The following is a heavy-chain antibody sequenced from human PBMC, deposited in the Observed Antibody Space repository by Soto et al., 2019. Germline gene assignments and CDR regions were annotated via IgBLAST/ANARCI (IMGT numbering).Heavy chain of an antibody. CDR1: GFSFSRYS. D-gene: IGHD3-16*01. CDR3: ARGGGYPITSYFHYAMDV. J-gene: IGHJ6*02. Sequence: PGGSLRLSCAASGFSFSRYSMSWVRQTPGKGLEWVSVISGSGGSTFYADSVKGRFTISRDNSKNTLYLQMNSLRVEDTAVYYCARGGGYPITSYFHYAMDVWGQGTTVTVSS. V-gene: IGHV3-23*01. CDR2: ISGSGGST.